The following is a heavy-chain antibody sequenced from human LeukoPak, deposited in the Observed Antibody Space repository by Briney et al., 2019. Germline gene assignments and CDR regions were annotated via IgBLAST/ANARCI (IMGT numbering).Heavy chain of an antibody. D-gene: IGHD3-22*01. V-gene: IGHV4-39*01. Sequence: SETLSLTCTVSGDSTSSSDYYWGWIRQPPGKGLECIVGIYYSGSTYYNPSLKSRVTISIDTSKNQFSLKLSSVTAADTAVYYCARAYDGSGDSSYYFDFWGQGTLVTVSS. CDR2: IYYSGST. CDR1: GDSTSSSDYY. J-gene: IGHJ4*02. CDR3: ARAYDGSGDSSYYFDF.